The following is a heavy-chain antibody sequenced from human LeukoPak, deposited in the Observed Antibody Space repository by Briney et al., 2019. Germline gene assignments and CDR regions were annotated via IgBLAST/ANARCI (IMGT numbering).Heavy chain of an antibody. CDR1: GFTFSSYG. V-gene: IGHV3-30*03. D-gene: IGHD2-2*01. J-gene: IGHJ4*02. Sequence: GRSLRLSCAASGFTFSSYGMHWVRQAPGKGLEWVAVISYDGSNKYYADSVKGRFTISRDNSKNTLYLQMNSLRAEDTAVYYCARELTLVVVPAATTLDYWGQGTLVTVSS. CDR2: ISYDGSNK. CDR3: ARELTLVVVPAATTLDY.